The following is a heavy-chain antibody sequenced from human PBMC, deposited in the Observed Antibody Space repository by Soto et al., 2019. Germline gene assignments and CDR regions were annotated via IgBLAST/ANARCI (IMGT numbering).Heavy chain of an antibody. V-gene: IGHV3-48*01. Sequence: GGSLRLSCAASGFTFSSYSMNWVRQAPGKGLEWVSYISSSSSTIYYADSVKGRFTISRDNAKNSLYLQMNSLRAEDTAVYYCARPPNEGPPGHYGSGRRGYYYYMDVWGKGTTVTVSS. CDR3: ARPPNEGPPGHYGSGRRGYYYYMDV. J-gene: IGHJ6*03. CDR2: ISSSSSTI. D-gene: IGHD3-10*01. CDR1: GFTFSSYS.